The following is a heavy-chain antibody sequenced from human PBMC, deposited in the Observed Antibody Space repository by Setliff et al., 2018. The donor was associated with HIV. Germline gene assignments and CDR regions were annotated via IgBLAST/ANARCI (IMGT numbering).Heavy chain of an antibody. CDR3: ANLPAAYNYYYYYMDV. J-gene: IGHJ6*03. Sequence: SETLSLTCAVYGGSFSDNYWSWIRQSPGKGLEWIGEINNSGRTKYSPSLKSRVTISVDTSTNQFSLKLSSVTAADTAVYYCANLPAAYNYYYYYMDVWGKGTTVTVSS. CDR2: INNSGRT. D-gene: IGHD2-2*01. CDR1: GGSFSDNY. V-gene: IGHV4-34*01.